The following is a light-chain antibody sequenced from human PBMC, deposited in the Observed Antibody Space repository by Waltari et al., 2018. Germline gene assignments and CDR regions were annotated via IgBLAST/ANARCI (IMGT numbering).Light chain of an antibody. CDR1: HSIGSN. CDR3: HQTSSFTRT. Sequence: EIALTQSPDFQSVTPNQKFPSTCRASHSIGSNLHWYQQKPDQSPKLLIKYASQSISGVPSRFSGSGSGTDFTLTIDSLETEDAAAYYCHQTSSFTRTFGQGTRLEIK. CDR2: YAS. J-gene: IGKJ5*01. V-gene: IGKV6D-21*02.